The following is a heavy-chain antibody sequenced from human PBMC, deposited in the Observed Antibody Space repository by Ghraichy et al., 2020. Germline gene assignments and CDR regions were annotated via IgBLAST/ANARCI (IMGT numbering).Heavy chain of an antibody. Sequence: ETLRLSCAASGFTFSQNWMIWFRQAPGKGLEWVANIDEDGSEKNYVDSVKGRFTISRDNAKDSVYLQMDSLRVEDTAVYYCGKDLHWNQCDHWGQGALVTVSS. CDR1: GFTFSQNW. V-gene: IGHV3-7*04. J-gene: IGHJ4*02. CDR2: IDEDGSEK. D-gene: IGHD1-1*01. CDR3: GKDLHWNQCDH.